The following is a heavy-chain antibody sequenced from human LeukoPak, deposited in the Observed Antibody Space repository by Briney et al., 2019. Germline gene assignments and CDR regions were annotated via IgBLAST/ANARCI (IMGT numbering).Heavy chain of an antibody. CDR1: GFTFSSFA. CDR2: ISGSDGST. V-gene: IGHV3-23*01. Sequence: GGSLRLSCAASGFTFSSFAMSWVRQAPGKGLEWVSGISGSDGSTYYADSVKGRFTISRDNSKNTLYLQMNSLRAEDTAVYYCARGTPSSSGWLYYGMDVWGQGTTVTVSS. D-gene: IGHD6-19*01. CDR3: ARGTPSSSGWLYYGMDV. J-gene: IGHJ6*02.